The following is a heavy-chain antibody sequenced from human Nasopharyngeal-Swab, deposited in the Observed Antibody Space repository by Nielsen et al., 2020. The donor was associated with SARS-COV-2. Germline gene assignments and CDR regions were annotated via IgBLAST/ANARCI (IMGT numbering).Heavy chain of an antibody. CDR1: GYTFTSYG. J-gene: IGHJ6*03. CDR3: ARRHGGIDYYYYYMDV. D-gene: IGHD1-26*01. Sequence: ASVKVSCKASGYTFTSYGISWVRQAPGQGLEWMGWISAYNGNTNYAQKLQGRVTMTTDTSTSTAYMKLRSLRSDDTAVYYCARRHGGIDYYYYYMDVWGKGTTVTVSS. CDR2: ISAYNGNT. V-gene: IGHV1-18*01.